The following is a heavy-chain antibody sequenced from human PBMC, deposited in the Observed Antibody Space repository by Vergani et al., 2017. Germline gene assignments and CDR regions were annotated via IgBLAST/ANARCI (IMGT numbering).Heavy chain of an antibody. Sequence: QVQLQQWVGGLLKPSETLSLTCVVNGGSFTSYHWTWMRQSPGEGLEWVGDIDHTGRPDYNPSLKRRLTMSVDKSRNQFSLTLNSVTATDTAIYFCARVNTETNGHLYYYYYMDVWGQGTAVTVS. J-gene: IGHJ6*03. D-gene: IGHD2-8*01. CDR2: IDHTGRP. V-gene: IGHV4-34*01. CDR1: GGSFTSYH. CDR3: ARVNTETNGHLYYYYYMDV.